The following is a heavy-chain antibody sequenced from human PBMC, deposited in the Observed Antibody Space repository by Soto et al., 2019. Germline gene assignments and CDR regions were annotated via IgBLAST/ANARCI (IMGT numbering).Heavy chain of an antibody. D-gene: IGHD1-1*01. Sequence: GGSLRLSCAASGFTFSDHYMDWVRQAPGKGLEWVGRTRNKANSYTTEYAASVKGRSTISRDDSKNSLYLQMNSLKTEDTAVYYCARGDWSRNHYYYYGMDVWGQGTTVTVSS. CDR1: GFTFSDHY. CDR2: TRNKANSYTT. J-gene: IGHJ6*02. CDR3: ARGDWSRNHYYYYGMDV. V-gene: IGHV3-72*01.